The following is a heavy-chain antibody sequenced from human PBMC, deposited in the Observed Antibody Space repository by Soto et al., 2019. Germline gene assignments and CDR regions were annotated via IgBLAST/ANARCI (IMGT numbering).Heavy chain of an antibody. J-gene: IGHJ6*02. D-gene: IGHD3-9*01. V-gene: IGHV1-46*01. CDR2: INPSGGST. CDR1: GYTFTSYY. Sequence: ASVKVSCKASGYTFTSYYMHWVRQAPGQGLEWMGIINPSGGSTSYAQKFQGRVTMTRDTSTSTVYMELSSLRSEDTAVYYCARGRYYDILTGYYMDYYYYGMDVWGQGTTVTVSS. CDR3: ARGRYYDILTGYYMDYYYYGMDV.